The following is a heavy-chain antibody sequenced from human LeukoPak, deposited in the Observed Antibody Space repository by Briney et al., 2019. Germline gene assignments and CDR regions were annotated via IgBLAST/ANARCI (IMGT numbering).Heavy chain of an antibody. CDR1: GFTFSSYS. J-gene: IGHJ4*02. CDR3: AKDVDYGDYGGAH. Sequence: GGSLRLSCAASGFTFSSYSMNWVRQAPGKGLEWVAVVSSDGTYKYYADSVEGRFTISRDDSKNTLYLQMHSLRTEDTAVYYCAKDVDYGDYGGAHWGQGTLVTVSS. D-gene: IGHD4-17*01. V-gene: IGHV3-30*18. CDR2: VSSDGTYK.